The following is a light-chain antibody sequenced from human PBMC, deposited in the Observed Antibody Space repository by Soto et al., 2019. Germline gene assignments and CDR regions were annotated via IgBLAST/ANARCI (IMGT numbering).Light chain of an antibody. CDR1: NSNIGSNF. CDR2: SSN. J-gene: IGLJ2*01. V-gene: IGLV1-47*02. Sequence: QSVLTQPPSASGTPGQRVTISCSGGNSNIGSNFVYWYQQLPGTAPKLLIYSSNLRPSGVPDRFFGSKAGTSASLAISGLRSEDEADYYCAAWDDSLSAVLFGGGTKVTVL. CDR3: AAWDDSLSAVL.